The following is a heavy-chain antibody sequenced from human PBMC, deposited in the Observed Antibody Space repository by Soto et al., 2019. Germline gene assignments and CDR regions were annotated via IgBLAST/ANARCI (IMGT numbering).Heavy chain of an antibody. CDR1: GFNFGAYA. J-gene: IGHJ6*02. Sequence: GGSLRLSCEASGFNFGAYAMSWVRQAPGKGLEWVSGISGSSSGTYYTDSVKGRFTISRDNSKNTVYLQMNSLRAEDTAVYYCARSPRAAILYYYGMDVWGQGTTVTVSS. D-gene: IGHD2-2*02. CDR3: ARSPRAAILYYYGMDV. V-gene: IGHV3-23*01. CDR2: ISGSSSGT.